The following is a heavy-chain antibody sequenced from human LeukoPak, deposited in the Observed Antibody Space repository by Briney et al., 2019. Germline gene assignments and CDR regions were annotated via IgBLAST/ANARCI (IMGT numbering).Heavy chain of an antibody. J-gene: IGHJ4*02. CDR1: GYTFTGYY. Sequence: ASVKVSCKASGYTFTGYYIHWVRQAPGQGLEWMGWINPNSGGTNYIQKFQGRVTMARDTSISTAYMELSRLRSDDTAVYYCAKDPYAIAAAGSHFDYWGQGTLVTVSS. V-gene: IGHV1-2*02. CDR2: INPNSGGT. CDR3: AKDPYAIAAAGSHFDY. D-gene: IGHD6-13*01.